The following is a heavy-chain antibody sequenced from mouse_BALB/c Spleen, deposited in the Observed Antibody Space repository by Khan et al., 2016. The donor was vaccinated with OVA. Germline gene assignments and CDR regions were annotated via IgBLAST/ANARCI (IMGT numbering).Heavy chain of an antibody. CDR2: ITNSGST. CDR3: ARELGRYYAMDY. D-gene: IGHD4-1*01. Sequence: EVQLQESGPGLVKPSQSLSLTCTVTGYSITRDYAWNWIRQFPGNKLEWMGYITNSGSTNYNPSLKSRISITRDTSKNQFFLQLNSVTTEDTATNYGARELGRYYAMDYWGQGTSVTVSS. CDR1: GYSITRDYA. J-gene: IGHJ4*01. V-gene: IGHV3-2*02.